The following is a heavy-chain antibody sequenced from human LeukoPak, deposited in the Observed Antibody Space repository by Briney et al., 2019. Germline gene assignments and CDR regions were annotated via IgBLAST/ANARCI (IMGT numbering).Heavy chain of an antibody. V-gene: IGHV3-30-3*01. Sequence: GRSLRLSCAASGFTFSSYAMHWVRQAPGKGLEWVAVISYDGSNKYYADSVKGRFTISRDNSKNTLYLQTNSLRAEDTAVYYCARDQYYYDSSGYRDYYYYYGMDVWGQGTTVTVSS. D-gene: IGHD3-22*01. CDR3: ARDQYYYDSSGYRDYYYYYGMDV. CDR2: ISYDGSNK. CDR1: GFTFSSYA. J-gene: IGHJ6*02.